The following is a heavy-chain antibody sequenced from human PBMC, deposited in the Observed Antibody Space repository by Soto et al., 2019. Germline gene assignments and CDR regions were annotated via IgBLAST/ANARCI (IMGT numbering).Heavy chain of an antibody. CDR2: INHSGST. CDR3: ARQSATTYYFDY. D-gene: IGHD1-26*01. Sequence: PSETLSLTCAVYGVSFSGYYWSWIRQPPGKGLEWIGEINHSGSTNYNPSLKSRITISPDTTKNQISLHVNSVAPEDSAVYYCARQSATTYYFDYWGQGAMVTVSS. V-gene: IGHV4-34*01. CDR1: GVSFSGYY. J-gene: IGHJ4*02.